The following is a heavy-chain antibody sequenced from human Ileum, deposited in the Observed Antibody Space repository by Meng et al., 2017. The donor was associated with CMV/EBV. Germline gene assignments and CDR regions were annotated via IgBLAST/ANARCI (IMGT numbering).Heavy chain of an antibody. Sequence: QVQLQQSGPGLVKPSPTLSLTCVISGDSISSSNTAWNWLRQSPSTGLEWLGRTFYRSKWYYDYAVSVNSRIAIIPDTSKNQLSLQLNSVTPEDTAVYYCTSGWGLNYWGQGTLVTVSS. CDR3: TSGWGLNY. D-gene: IGHD3-10*01. J-gene: IGHJ4*02. CDR2: TFYRSKWYY. V-gene: IGHV6-1*01. CDR1: GDSISSSNTA.